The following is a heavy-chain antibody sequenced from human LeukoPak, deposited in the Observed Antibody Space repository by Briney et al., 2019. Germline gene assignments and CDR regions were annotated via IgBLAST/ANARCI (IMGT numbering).Heavy chain of an antibody. CDR3: AREAYYYYMDV. Sequence: PRGSLRLSRAASGFTFSSYWMSWVRQAPGEGLEWVANIKHDGSAQYYVDSVKGRFTISRDNAKNSLYLQMTSLRAEDTAVYYCAREAYYYYMDVGGKGTTVTVAS. CDR2: IKHDGSAQ. V-gene: IGHV3-7*01. J-gene: IGHJ6*03. CDR1: GFTFSSYW.